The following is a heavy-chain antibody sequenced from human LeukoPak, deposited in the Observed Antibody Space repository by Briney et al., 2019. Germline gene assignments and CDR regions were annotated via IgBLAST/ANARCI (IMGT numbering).Heavy chain of an antibody. D-gene: IGHD3-3*01. J-gene: IGHJ4*02. Sequence: ASVKVSCKASGYTFTGYYMHWVRQAPGQGLEWMGWINPNSGGTNYAQKFQGRVTMTRDTSISTAYMELSRLRSDDTAVYYCARDLYDFWSGSGYWGQGTLVTVSS. V-gene: IGHV1-2*02. CDR2: INPNSGGT. CDR3: ARDLYDFWSGSGY. CDR1: GYTFTGYY.